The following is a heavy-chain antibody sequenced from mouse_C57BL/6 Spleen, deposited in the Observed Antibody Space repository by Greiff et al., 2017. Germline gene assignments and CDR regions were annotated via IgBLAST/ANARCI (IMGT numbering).Heavy chain of an antibody. CDR3: VLDGYYLQWYCDV. D-gene: IGHD2-3*01. CDR2: IDPSDSET. CDR1: GYTFTSYW. Sequence: QVQLQQPGAELVRPGSSVKLSCKASGYTFTSYWMHWVKQRPIQGLEWIGNIDPSDSETHYNQKFKDKATLTVDKSSSTAYMQLSSLTSEDSAVXSWVLDGYYLQWYCDVWGTGTTVTVSS. J-gene: IGHJ1*03. V-gene: IGHV1-52*01.